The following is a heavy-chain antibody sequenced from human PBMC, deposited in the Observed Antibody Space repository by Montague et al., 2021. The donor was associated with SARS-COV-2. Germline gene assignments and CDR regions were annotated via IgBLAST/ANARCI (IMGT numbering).Heavy chain of an antibody. CDR1: GGSFSGYY. J-gene: IGHJ6*02. CDR3: ARDYGDYGSGYYYGMDV. Sequence: SETLSLTCTVYGGSFSGYYWSWIRQPPGKGLEWIGEINHSGSTNYNPSLKSRVTVSVDTSKNQFSLKLSSVTAADTAVYYCARDYGDYGSGYYYGMDVWGQGTTVTVS. V-gene: IGHV4-34*01. CDR2: INHSGST. D-gene: IGHD4-17*01.